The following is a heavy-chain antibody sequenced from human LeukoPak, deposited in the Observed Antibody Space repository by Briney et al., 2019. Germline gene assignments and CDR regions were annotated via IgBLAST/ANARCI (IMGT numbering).Heavy chain of an antibody. D-gene: IGHD6-6*01. CDR3: ARGFAAARPVY. V-gene: IGHV3-20*04. J-gene: IGHJ4*02. Sequence: GGSLRLSCAASGFTFDDYGMSWVRQAPGKGLEWVYGINWNGGSTGYADSVKGRFTISRDNAKNSLYLQMNSLRAEDTALYYCARGFAAARPVYWGQGTLLTVSS. CDR2: INWNGGST. CDR1: GFTFDDYG.